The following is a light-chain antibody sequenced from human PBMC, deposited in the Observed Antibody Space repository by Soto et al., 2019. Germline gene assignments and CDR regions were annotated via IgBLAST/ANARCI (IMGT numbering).Light chain of an antibody. V-gene: IGLV2-14*01. Sequence: QSALTQPASVSGSPGQSITISCTGTSSDVGGYNYVSWYQQHPGKAPKLMIYDVSNRPSGVSNRFSGSKSGNTASLTISGLQAEDEADYYRRSYTSSSTLGVFGGGTKLTVL. J-gene: IGLJ2*01. CDR2: DVS. CDR3: RSYTSSSTLGV. CDR1: SSDVGGYNY.